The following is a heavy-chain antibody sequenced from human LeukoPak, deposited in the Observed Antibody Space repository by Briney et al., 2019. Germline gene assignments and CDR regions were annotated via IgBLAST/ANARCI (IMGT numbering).Heavy chain of an antibody. Sequence: ASVKVSYKVSGYTLTELSMHWVRQAPGKGLEWMGGFDPEDGETIYAQKFQGRVTMTEDTSTDTAYMELSSLRSEDTAVYYCATAGPSLGGVIVHYFDYWGQGTLVTVSS. CDR1: GYTLTELS. V-gene: IGHV1-24*01. CDR2: FDPEDGET. D-gene: IGHD3-16*02. J-gene: IGHJ4*02. CDR3: ATAGPSLGGVIVHYFDY.